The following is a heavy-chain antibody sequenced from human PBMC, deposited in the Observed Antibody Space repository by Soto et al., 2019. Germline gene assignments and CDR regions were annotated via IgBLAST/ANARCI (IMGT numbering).Heavy chain of an antibody. J-gene: IGHJ3*01. V-gene: IGHV3-30*18. Sequence: QVQLVESGGGVVQPGRSLRLSCAASGFTINNYGMHGARQAPGKGLEWVAAISNDGSDKYYADSVKGRLTISRDNSKNTVFLQMSSLRAEDTAVYYCAKDQARAASHGIDWGQGTMVTVSS. D-gene: IGHD6-13*01. CDR2: ISNDGSDK. CDR3: AKDQARAASHGID. CDR1: GFTINNYG.